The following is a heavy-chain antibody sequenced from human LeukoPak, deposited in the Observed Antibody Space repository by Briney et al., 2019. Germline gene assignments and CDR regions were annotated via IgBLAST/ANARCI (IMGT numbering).Heavy chain of an antibody. CDR2: ISYSGST. CDR3: ARLWSPMVEIDY. D-gene: IGHD2-15*01. CDR1: GGSISSYY. Sequence: SETLSLTCSVSGGSISSYYWSWIRQPPGKGLEWIGYISYSGSTKYNPPLKSRVTISVDTSKNQFSLKVSSVTAADTAVYYCARLWSPMVEIDYWGQGTLVTVSS. V-gene: IGHV4-59*08. J-gene: IGHJ4*02.